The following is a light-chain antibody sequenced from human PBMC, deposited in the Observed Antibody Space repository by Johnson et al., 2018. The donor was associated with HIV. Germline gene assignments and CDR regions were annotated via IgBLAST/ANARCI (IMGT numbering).Light chain of an antibody. V-gene: IGLV1-51*01. CDR2: DNN. Sequence: QSVLTQPPSVSAAPGQKVTVSCSGSSSNIGNNYVSWYQQLPRTAPKLLIYDNNKRPSGIPDRFSGSKSGTSATLGITGLQTGDEADYYCGTWDSGLSAGGFGTGTKVTVL. CDR1: SSNIGNNY. CDR3: GTWDSGLSAGG. J-gene: IGLJ1*01.